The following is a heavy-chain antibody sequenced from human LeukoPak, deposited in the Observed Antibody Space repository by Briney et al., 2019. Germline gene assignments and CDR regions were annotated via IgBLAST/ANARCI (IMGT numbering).Heavy chain of an antibody. Sequence: SETLSLTCVVSGGSISSGDYSWSWIRQPPGKGLEWIGYIYHSGSTYYNPSLKSRVTISVDRSKNHFSLKLNSVTAADTAVYFCARGFDDAFDIWGQGTMVTVSS. CDR2: IYHSGST. J-gene: IGHJ3*02. CDR3: ARGFDDAFDI. V-gene: IGHV4-30-2*01. CDR1: GGSISSGDYS.